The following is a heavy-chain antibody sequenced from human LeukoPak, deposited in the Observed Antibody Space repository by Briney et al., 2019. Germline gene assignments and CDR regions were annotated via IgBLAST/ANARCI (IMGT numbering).Heavy chain of an antibody. D-gene: IGHD3-10*01. CDR2: INHSGST. CDR3: ASFSGGPYYYYYMDV. V-gene: IGHV4-34*01. Sequence: SETLSLTCAIYGESFDGYSWSWIRQSPGKGLEWIGEINHSGSTNYNPSLKSRVTISVDTSKNQFSLKLSSVTAADTAVYYCASFSGGPYYYYYMDVWGKGTTVTVSS. CDR1: GESFDGYS. J-gene: IGHJ6*03.